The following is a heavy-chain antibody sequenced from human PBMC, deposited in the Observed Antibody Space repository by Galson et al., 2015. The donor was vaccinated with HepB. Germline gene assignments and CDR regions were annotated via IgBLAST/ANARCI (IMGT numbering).Heavy chain of an antibody. CDR1: GFTFSSYS. CDR3: ARSLYYYDSSSLDY. D-gene: IGHD3-22*01. CDR2: ISSSSSTI. J-gene: IGHJ4*02. V-gene: IGHV3-48*02. Sequence: SLRLSCAASGFTFSSYSMNWVRQAPGKGLEWVSYISSSSSTIYYADSVKGRFTISRDNAKNSLYLQMNSLRDEDTAVYYCARSLYYYDSSSLDYWGQGTLVTVSS.